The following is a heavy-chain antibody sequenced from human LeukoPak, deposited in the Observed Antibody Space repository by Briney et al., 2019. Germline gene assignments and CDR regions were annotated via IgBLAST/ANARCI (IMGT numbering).Heavy chain of an antibody. CDR3: ARDLAARHFDY. CDR1: GFTFSSYG. J-gene: IGHJ4*02. CDR2: IWYDGSKK. D-gene: IGHD6-6*01. Sequence: GGSLRLSCEASGFTFSSYGMHWVRQAPGKGLGWVAVIWYDGSKKYYGDSVKGRFTISRDNSKNTLYLQMNSLRGEDTAIYYCARDLAARHFDYWGQGTLVTVSS. V-gene: IGHV3-33*01.